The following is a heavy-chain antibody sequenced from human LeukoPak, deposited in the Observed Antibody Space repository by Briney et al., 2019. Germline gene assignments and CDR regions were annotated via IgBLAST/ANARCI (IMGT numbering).Heavy chain of an antibody. CDR3: ARGRMIVVKMVLGYWFDP. CDR2: INHSGST. Sequence: SETLSLTCAVYGGSFSGYYWSWIRQPPGKGLEWIGEINHSGSTNYNTSLKSRVTISVDTSKNQFSLKLSSVTAADTAVYYCARGRMIVVKMVLGYWFDPWGQGTLVTVSS. D-gene: IGHD3-22*01. J-gene: IGHJ5*02. CDR1: GGSFSGYY. V-gene: IGHV4-34*01.